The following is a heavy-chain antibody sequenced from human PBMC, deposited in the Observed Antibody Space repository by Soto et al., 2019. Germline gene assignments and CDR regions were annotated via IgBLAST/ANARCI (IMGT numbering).Heavy chain of an antibody. CDR3: ARHTRNQFDP. V-gene: IGHV4-39*01. J-gene: IGHJ5*02. Sequence: QLQLQESGPGLVKPSETLSLTCTVSGDSMTSSSYYWGWIRQPPGKGLEWIGSIYYSERTSYNSGSTYYSPSLKSRVTISGDTSKSQFSLKLSSVTAADTALYYCARHTRNQFDPWGQGTLVTVSS. CDR2: IYYSERTSYNSGST. CDR1: GDSMTSSSYY.